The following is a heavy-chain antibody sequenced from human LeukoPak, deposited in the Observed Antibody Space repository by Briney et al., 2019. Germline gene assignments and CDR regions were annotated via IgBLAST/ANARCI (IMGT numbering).Heavy chain of an antibody. J-gene: IGHJ4*02. CDR2: IKQDGSEK. V-gene: IGHV3-7*01. Sequence: PGGSLRLSCAASGFTFSSYWMSWVRQAPGKGLEWVANIKQDGSEKYYVDSVKGRFTISRDNAKNSLYLQMSSLRGEDTAVYYCARTPPPRTYSSSLGIWYYFDYWGQGTLVTVSS. D-gene: IGHD6-6*01. CDR1: GFTFSSYW. CDR3: ARTPPPRTYSSSLGIWYYFDY.